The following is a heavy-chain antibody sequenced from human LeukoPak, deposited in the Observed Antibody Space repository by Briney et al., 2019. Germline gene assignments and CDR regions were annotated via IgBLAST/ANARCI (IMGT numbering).Heavy chain of an antibody. V-gene: IGHV3-30*18. CDR2: ISDDGSNK. Sequence: GGSLRLSCTASGFTFSNYGMHWVRQAPGKGLDWVAIISDDGSNKYYADSVQGRVTISRDNPKNTLYLQVSSLRDEDTAVYYCAKDSGVIAGHWYFDLWGRGTLVSVSS. D-gene: IGHD3-10*01. CDR1: GFTFSNYG. J-gene: IGHJ2*01. CDR3: AKDSGVIAGHWYFDL.